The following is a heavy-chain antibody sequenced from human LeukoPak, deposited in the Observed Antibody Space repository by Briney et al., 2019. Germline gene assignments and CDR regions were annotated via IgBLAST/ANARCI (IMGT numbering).Heavy chain of an antibody. CDR1: GGSISGYY. J-gene: IGHJ5*02. CDR2: IYYSGGT. CDR3: ARDRDNWFDP. V-gene: IGHV4-59*01. Sequence: PSETLSLTCTVSGGSISGYYWSWIRQPPGKGLEWIGYIYYSGGTNYNPSLKSRVTISVDTSKNQFSLKLSSVTAADTAVYYCARDRDNWFDPWGQGTLVTVSS.